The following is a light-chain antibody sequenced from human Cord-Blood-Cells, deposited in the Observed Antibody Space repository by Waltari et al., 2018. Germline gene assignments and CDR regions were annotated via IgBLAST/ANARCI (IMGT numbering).Light chain of an antibody. Sequence: QSALTQPPSASGSPGQSVTISCTGTSSDVGGYNYASRYQQHPGKAPKLMIYEVSKRPSGVPDRFSGSESGNTASLTVSGLQAEDEADYYCSSYAGSNNLVFGGGTKLTVL. CDR3: SSYAGSNNLV. CDR1: SSDVGGYNY. CDR2: EVS. V-gene: IGLV2-8*01. J-gene: IGLJ2*01.